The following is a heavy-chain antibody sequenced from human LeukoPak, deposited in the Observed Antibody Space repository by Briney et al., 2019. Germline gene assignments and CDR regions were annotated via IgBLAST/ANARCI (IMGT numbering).Heavy chain of an antibody. Sequence: GRSLRLSCAASGFTFSSYAMHWVRQAPGKGLEWVAVILYDGSNKYYADSVKGRFTISRDNSKNTLYLQMNSLRAEDTAVYYCARDFIVVVPAAIGGFDPWGQGTLVTVSS. CDR2: ILYDGSNK. CDR1: GFTFSSYA. J-gene: IGHJ5*02. V-gene: IGHV3-30-3*01. CDR3: ARDFIVVVPAAIGGFDP. D-gene: IGHD2-2*01.